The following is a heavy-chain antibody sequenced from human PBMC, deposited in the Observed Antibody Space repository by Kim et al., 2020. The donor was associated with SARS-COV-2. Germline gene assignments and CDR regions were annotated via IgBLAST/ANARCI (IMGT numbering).Heavy chain of an antibody. CDR3: ARAVRGSSTLPNYYYYGL. J-gene: IGHJ6*01. CDR2: IYYSGST. Sequence: SETLSLTCTVSGGSISSYSWSWIRQPPGKGLEWVGSIYYSGSTTYNPSLKSRVTISVDTSKNQFSLKLSSVTAADTAVYYCARAVRGSSTLPNYYYYGL. V-gene: IGHV4-59*13. CDR1: GGSISSYS. D-gene: IGHD6-6*01.